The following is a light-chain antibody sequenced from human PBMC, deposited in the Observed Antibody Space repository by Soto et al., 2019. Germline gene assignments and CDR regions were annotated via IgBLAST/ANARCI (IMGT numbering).Light chain of an antibody. V-gene: IGKV1-39*01. CDR2: AAS. CDR3: QQSSSIPRT. Sequence: DIQMAQSPSSLSASLGDTVSITCRASQSIGTFLDWYQQSPGKAPKLLIYAASSLQTGVPSRFSGSGSGTVFTLTIGSLQPEDFATYYCQQSSSIPRTFGQGTKVEV. J-gene: IGKJ1*01. CDR1: QSIGTF.